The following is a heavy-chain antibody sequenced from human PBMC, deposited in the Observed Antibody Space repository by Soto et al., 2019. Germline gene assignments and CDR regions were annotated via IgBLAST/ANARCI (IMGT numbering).Heavy chain of an antibody. J-gene: IGHJ4*02. Sequence: QVQLVQSGAEVKRPGSSVKVSCKASGDTFNFYSINWVRQAPGLGLEWMGRVNPIVRMSNYAQKSQGRVTMTADKSTSTAYMELRSLRSEDTAIYYCAGSYGSGYRAFDYWGQGALVTVSS. CDR1: GDTFNFYS. CDR2: VNPIVRMS. D-gene: IGHD3-10*01. CDR3: AGSYGSGYRAFDY. V-gene: IGHV1-69*02.